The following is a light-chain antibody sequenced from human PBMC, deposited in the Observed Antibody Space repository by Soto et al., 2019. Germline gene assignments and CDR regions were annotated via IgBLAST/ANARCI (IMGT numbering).Light chain of an antibody. CDR3: SSYRSTSVPYV. V-gene: IGLV2-14*01. CDR1: SSDVGGYDY. CDR2: EVS. Sequence: QSALTQPASVSGSPGQSITISCTGTSSDVGGYDYVSWYQQYPGKAPKLLIYEVSNRPSGVSNRFSGSKSGNTASLTISGLQAEDEADYYCSSYRSTSVPYVVGTGTKLTVL. J-gene: IGLJ1*01.